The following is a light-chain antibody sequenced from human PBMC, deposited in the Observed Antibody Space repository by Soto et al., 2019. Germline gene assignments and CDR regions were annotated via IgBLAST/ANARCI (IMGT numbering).Light chain of an antibody. V-gene: IGKV3-11*01. J-gene: IGKJ5*01. CDR2: DAS. Sequence: EIVLTQSPATLSLSPGEGATLSCRASQSVSSSLAWYQQKPGQPPRLLIYDASNRATGIPARFSGGGSGTDFTLTISSLEPEDFAVYYCQQRSNWPPAITFGQGTRLEIK. CDR3: QQRSNWPPAIT. CDR1: QSVSSS.